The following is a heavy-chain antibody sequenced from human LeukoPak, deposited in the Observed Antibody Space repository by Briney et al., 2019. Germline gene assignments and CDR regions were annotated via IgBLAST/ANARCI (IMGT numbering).Heavy chain of an antibody. J-gene: IGHJ4*02. V-gene: IGHV3-23*01. CDR1: GFTFSSYA. CDR2: ISGSGGST. CDR3: AKDRRGYSYGTLDY. Sequence: GGSLRLXCAASGFTFSSYAMSWVRRAPGKGLESVSAISGSGGSTYYADSVKGRFTISRDNSKNTLYLQMNSLRAEDTAVYYCAKDRRGYSYGTLDYWGQGTLVTVSS. D-gene: IGHD5-18*01.